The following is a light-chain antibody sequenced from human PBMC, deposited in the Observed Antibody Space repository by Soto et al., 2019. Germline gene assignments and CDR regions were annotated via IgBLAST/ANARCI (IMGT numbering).Light chain of an antibody. CDR2: GAS. Sequence: EIVLTQSPGTLSLSPGERATLSCRASQSVSSSYLAWYQQKPGQAPRLLIYGASGRATGIPHRFSGSGSGTDFSITISRMEPEDFAVYYCQQYGSSPPVTFGQGTRLEIK. J-gene: IGKJ5*01. CDR1: QSVSSSY. CDR3: QQYGSSPPVT. V-gene: IGKV3-20*01.